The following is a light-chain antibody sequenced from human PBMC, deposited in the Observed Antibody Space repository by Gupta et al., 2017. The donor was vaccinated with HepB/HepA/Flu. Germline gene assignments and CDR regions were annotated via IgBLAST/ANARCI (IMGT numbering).Light chain of an antibody. CDR1: QSISSY. CDR2: AAS. CDR3: QQSDRTPQT. J-gene: IGKJ2*01. V-gene: IGKV1-39*01. Sequence: DIQMTQSPSSLSASVGDRVTITCRASQSISSYLNWYQQKPGKAPKLLIYAASRLQSGVPSRFSGSGSGTDFTLTISRLQPEDFATYYCQQSDRTPQTFGQGTKVEIK.